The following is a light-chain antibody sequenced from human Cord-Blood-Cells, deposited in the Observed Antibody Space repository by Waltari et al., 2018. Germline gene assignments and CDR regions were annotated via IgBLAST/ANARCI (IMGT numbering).Light chain of an antibody. CDR2: DAS. CDR1: QSVSSY. V-gene: IGKV3-11*01. CDR3: QQRSNWLT. J-gene: IGKJ4*01. Sequence: IVLTQSLVTLSLSPGERATLSCRASQSVSSYLAWYQQNPGQAPRLLTYDASNRATGIPARFSGSVSGTDFTLTISSLEPEDFAVYYCQQRSNWLTFGGGTKVEIK.